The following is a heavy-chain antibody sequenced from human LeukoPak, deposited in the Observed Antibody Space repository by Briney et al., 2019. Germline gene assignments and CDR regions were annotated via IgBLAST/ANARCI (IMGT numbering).Heavy chain of an antibody. D-gene: IGHD1-1*01. CDR2: ISGSGGRI. J-gene: IGHJ4*02. Sequence: GGSLRLSCAASGFTFSSYSMSWVRQAPGKGLEWVSSISGSGGRIDYADSVKGRFTISRDNSKNTLSLQVNSLTAEDTAVYYCAKNPRLEGWIYFDSWGQGILVTVSS. CDR3: AKNPRLEGWIYFDS. CDR1: GFTFSSYS. V-gene: IGHV3-23*01.